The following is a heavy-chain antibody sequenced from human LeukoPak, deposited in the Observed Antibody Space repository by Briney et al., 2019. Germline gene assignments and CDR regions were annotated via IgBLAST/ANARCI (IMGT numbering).Heavy chain of an antibody. CDR3: ARPYDYVWGSYRYRNAFDI. D-gene: IGHD3-16*02. V-gene: IGHV4-4*02. Sequence: SGTLPLTCAVSGGSISSSNWWSWVRQPPGKGLEWIGEIYHSGSTNYNPSLKSRVTISVDKSKNQFSLKLSSVTAADTAVYSCARPYDYVWGSYRYRNAFDIWGQGTMVTVSS. CDR2: IYHSGST. J-gene: IGHJ3*02. CDR1: GGSISSSNW.